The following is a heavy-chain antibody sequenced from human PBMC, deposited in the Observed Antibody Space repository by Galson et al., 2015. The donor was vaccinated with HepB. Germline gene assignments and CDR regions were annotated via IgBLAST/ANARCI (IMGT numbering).Heavy chain of an antibody. CDR2: ISGSGAFT. CDR1: GFNFKSHT. CDR3: AKDSVSGNYLPTYFDY. Sequence: SLRLSCAASGFNFKSHTMNWVRQAPGKGLEWVSAISGSGAFTYYAASVKGRFTISRDNSKNTLYLQMTSLRVEDTAIYYCAKDSVSGNYLPTYFDYWGQGALVTVSS. J-gene: IGHJ4*02. D-gene: IGHD6-19*01. V-gene: IGHV3-23*01.